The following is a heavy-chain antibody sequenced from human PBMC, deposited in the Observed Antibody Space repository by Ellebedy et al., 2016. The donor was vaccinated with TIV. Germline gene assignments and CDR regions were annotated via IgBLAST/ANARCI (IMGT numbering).Heavy chain of an antibody. J-gene: IGHJ3*02. Sequence: SETLSLXXTVSGGSISSGGYYWSWIRQHPGKGLEWIGYIYYSGSTYYNPSLKSRVTISVDTSKNQFSLKLSSVTAADTAVYYCARGPSDDAFDIWGQGTMVTVSS. V-gene: IGHV4-31*03. CDR3: ARGPSDDAFDI. CDR2: IYYSGST. CDR1: GGSISSGGYY.